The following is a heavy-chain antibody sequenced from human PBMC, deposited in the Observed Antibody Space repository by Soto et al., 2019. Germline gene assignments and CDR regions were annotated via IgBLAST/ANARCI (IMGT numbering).Heavy chain of an antibody. Sequence: GASVKVSCNASAYTFTSYGISWVRQAPGQEHEWMELFSAYKGNTNYAQKLQGRVTMTTDTSTSTAYMELRRLRSDDTAVYYCARAVAVTTFYYYYMDVWGKGTTVTVSS. J-gene: IGHJ6*03. CDR2: FSAYKGNT. CDR1: AYTFTSYG. D-gene: IGHD4-4*01. CDR3: ARAVAVTTFYYYYMDV. V-gene: IGHV1-18*01.